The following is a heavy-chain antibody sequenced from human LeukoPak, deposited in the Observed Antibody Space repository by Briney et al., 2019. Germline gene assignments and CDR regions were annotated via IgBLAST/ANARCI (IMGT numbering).Heavy chain of an antibody. Sequence: PSQTLSLTCTVSGGSISSGGYYWSWIRQHPGKGLEWIGRIYTSGSTNYNPSLKSRVTMSVDTSKNQFSLKLSSVTAADTAVYYCARDGTSHYYGSGKANWFDPWGQGTLVTVSS. V-gene: IGHV4-61*02. J-gene: IGHJ5*02. D-gene: IGHD3-10*01. CDR3: ARDGTSHYYGSGKANWFDP. CDR2: IYTSGST. CDR1: GGSISSGGYY.